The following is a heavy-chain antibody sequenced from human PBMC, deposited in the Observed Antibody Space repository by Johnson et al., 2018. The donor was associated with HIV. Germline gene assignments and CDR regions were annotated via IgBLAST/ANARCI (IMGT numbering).Heavy chain of an antibody. Sequence: QVQLVESGGGVVQPGRSLRLSCAASGFTFSYYGIHWVRQAPGKGLEWVAVISYDGSIKYYANSVKGRFTVSRDNSKNTLYLQMDSLRAEDTAVYYCAILGWGAFDIWGQGTMVTVSS. CDR3: AILGWGAFDI. J-gene: IGHJ3*02. V-gene: IGHV3-33*05. CDR2: ISYDGSIK. CDR1: GFTFSYYG. D-gene: IGHD2-21*01.